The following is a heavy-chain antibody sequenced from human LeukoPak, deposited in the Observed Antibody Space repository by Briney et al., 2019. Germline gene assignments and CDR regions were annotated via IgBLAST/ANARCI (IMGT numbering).Heavy chain of an antibody. D-gene: IGHD4-11*01. CDR1: GGSISSGSYY. V-gene: IGHV4-61*10. J-gene: IGHJ6*03. Sequence: SETLSLTCTVSGGSISSGSYYWSWTRQPAGKGLEWIGYVDHTGSTNFNPSLNGRVSISRDTSKNLFSLRLRSVTAADTAVYFCARGRVSSSTWYSTYYYYFYMDVWGKGTTVTVSS. CDR2: VDHTGST. CDR3: ARGRVSSSTWYSTYYYYFYMDV.